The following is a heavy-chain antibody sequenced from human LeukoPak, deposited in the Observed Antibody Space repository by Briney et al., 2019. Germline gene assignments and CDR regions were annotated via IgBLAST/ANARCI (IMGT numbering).Heavy chain of an antibody. CDR1: GFTFSSYW. V-gene: IGHV3-74*01. Sequence: PGGTLRLSCATSGFTFSSYWMHWVRKAPGQGLVLVSRINSEGSSTSYADSVKGRLTISRDNAKDTLYLQIDSLRAEDTAVYYCARIRYDNAFDIWGQGTMVTVSS. J-gene: IGHJ3*02. CDR3: ARIRYDNAFDI. D-gene: IGHD3-22*01. CDR2: INSEGSST.